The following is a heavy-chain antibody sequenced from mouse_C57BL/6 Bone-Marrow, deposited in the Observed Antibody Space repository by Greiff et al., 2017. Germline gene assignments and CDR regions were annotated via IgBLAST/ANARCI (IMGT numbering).Heavy chain of an antibody. CDR2: INPYNGGT. CDR1: GYTFTDYY. D-gene: IGHD1-1*01. V-gene: IGHV1-19*01. J-gene: IGHJ3*01. Sequence: VQLQQSGPVLVKPGASVKMSCKASGYTFTDYYMNWVKQSHGKSLEWIGVINPYNGGTSYNQKFKGKATLTVGKSSSTAYMELNSLTSEDAAVYYCARPSYYSSSYGFAYWGQGTLVTVSA. CDR3: ARPSYYSSSYGFAY.